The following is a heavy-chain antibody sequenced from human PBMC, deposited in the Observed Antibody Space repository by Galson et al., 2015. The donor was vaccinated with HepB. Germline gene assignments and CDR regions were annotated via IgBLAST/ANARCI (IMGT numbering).Heavy chain of an antibody. Sequence: SLRLSCAASTFIFSTYSMNWVRQAPGKGLEWVSYISSSSTTIYYADSVKGRFTISRDNAENSLYLQMNSLRGEDTAVYYCARDRGGSGSHLSYYYGMDVWGQGTTVTVSS. CDR3: ARDRGGSGSHLSYYYGMDV. J-gene: IGHJ6*02. CDR1: TFIFSTYS. CDR2: ISSSSTTI. D-gene: IGHD3-10*01. V-gene: IGHV3-48*04.